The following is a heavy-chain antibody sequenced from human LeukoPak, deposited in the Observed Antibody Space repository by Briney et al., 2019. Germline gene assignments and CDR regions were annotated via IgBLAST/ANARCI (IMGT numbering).Heavy chain of an antibody. Sequence: GGSLRLSCAASGFTFSDYYMSWIRQAPGKGLEWVSYISSSGSTIYYADSVKGRFTISRDNSKNTLYLQMNSLRAEDTAVYYCAKDRQGCSGGSCYSAGYDYWGQGTLVTVSS. V-gene: IGHV3-11*01. CDR1: GFTFSDYY. CDR3: AKDRQGCSGGSCYSAGYDY. D-gene: IGHD2-15*01. CDR2: ISSSGSTI. J-gene: IGHJ4*02.